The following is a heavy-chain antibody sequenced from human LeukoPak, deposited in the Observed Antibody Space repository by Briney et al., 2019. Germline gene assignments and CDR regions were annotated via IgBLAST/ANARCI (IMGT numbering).Heavy chain of an antibody. D-gene: IGHD4-23*01. CDR2: INPNSGDT. CDR3: TRDAPTVVTFDY. V-gene: IGHV1-2*02. Sequence: ASVKVSCKASGFTFTGYYFHWVRQAPGQGLEWMGWINPNSGDTNYAQKFQGRVTMTRDTSISTAYMDLNRLTYDDTAVYYCTRDAPTVVTFDYWGQGTLVTVSS. CDR1: GFTFTGYY. J-gene: IGHJ4*02.